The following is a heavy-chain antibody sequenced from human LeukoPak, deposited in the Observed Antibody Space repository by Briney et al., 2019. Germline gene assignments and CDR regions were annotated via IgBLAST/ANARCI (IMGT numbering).Heavy chain of an antibody. J-gene: IGHJ4*02. V-gene: IGHV3-48*04. D-gene: IGHD6-13*01. CDR3: TTSPYSSSWLTNDY. CDR2: ISSSSSTI. CDR1: GFTFSSYS. Sequence: GGSLRLSCAASGFTFSSYSMNWVRQAPGKGLEWVSYISSSSSTICYADSVKGRFTISRDNAKNSLYLQMNSLRAEDTAVYYCTTSPYSSSWLTNDYWGQGTLVTVSS.